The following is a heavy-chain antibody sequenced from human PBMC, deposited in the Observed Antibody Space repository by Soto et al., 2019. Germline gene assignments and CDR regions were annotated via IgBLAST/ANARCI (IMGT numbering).Heavy chain of an antibody. V-gene: IGHV1-18*01. CDR2: ISADNGNT. J-gene: IGHJ6*03. Sequence: QVQLVQSGAEVKKPGASVKVSCKASGYTFTTYGISWVRQAPGQGLEWMGWISADNGNTNFAQKFQGRVTMTTDTSMTTADMELRSLRSDDTGVYYCARFNYSTPGGNYYYYMDVWGKGTTVTVSS. CDR3: ARFNYSTPGGNYYYYMDV. CDR1: GYTFTTYG. D-gene: IGHD6-13*01.